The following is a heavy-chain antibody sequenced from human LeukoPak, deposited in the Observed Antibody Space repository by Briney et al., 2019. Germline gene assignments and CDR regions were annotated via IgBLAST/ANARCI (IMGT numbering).Heavy chain of an antibody. CDR1: GFTFSSYG. J-gene: IGHJ1*01. Sequence: GGSLRLSCAASGFTFSSYGMHWVRQAPGKGLEWVAFIRYDGSNKYYADSVKGRFTISRDKPKNTIHLQMNSLRAEDTAMYYCARTDYFYDTSGLQYFQKWGQGTLVTVSS. D-gene: IGHD3-22*01. CDR3: ARTDYFYDTSGLQYFQK. V-gene: IGHV3-30*02. CDR2: IRYDGSNK.